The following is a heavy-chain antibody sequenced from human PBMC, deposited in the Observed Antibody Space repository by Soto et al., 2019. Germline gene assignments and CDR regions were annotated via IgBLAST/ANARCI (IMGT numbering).Heavy chain of an antibody. D-gene: IGHD4-17*01. CDR3: ARYDFGIFDY. CDR1: GDSISSSYW. Sequence: SETLSLTCAVSGDSISSSYWWSWVRQPPGKGLEWIGEIYHSETTNYNPSLKSRVTLSMDKSKNQFSLMLTSVTAADAAGYFCARYDFGIFDYWGHGILVTVSS. V-gene: IGHV4-4*02. CDR2: IYHSETT. J-gene: IGHJ4*01.